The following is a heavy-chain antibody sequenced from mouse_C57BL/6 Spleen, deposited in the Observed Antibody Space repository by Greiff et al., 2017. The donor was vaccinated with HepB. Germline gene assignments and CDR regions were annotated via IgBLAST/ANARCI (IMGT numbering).Heavy chain of an antibody. V-gene: IGHV1-55*01. J-gene: IGHJ2*01. Sequence: VQLQQPGAELVKPGASVKMSCKASGYTFTSYWITWVKQRPGQGLEWIGDIYPGSGSTNYNEKFKSKATLTVDTSSSTAYMQLSSLTSEDSAVYYCARKKDELFYFDYWGQGTTLTVSS. CDR3: ARKKDELFYFDY. CDR2: IYPGSGST. CDR1: GYTFTSYW. D-gene: IGHD1-2*01.